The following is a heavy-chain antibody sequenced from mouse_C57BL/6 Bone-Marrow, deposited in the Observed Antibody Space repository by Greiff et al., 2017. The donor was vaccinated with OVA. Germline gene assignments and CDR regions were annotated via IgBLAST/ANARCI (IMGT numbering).Heavy chain of an antibody. V-gene: IGHV1-55*01. CDR3: ALLDDGYYEGYFDV. D-gene: IGHD2-3*01. CDR1: GYTFTSYW. CDR2: IYPGSGST. J-gene: IGHJ1*03. Sequence: QVQLQQSGAELVKPGASVKMSCKASGYTFTSYWITWVKQRPGQGLEWIGDIYPGSGSTNYNEKFKSTATLTVDTSSSTAYMQLSSLTSEDSAVYYCALLDDGYYEGYFDVWGTGTTVTVSS.